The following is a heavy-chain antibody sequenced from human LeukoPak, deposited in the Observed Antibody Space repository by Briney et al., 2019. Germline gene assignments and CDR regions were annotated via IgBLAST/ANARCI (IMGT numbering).Heavy chain of an antibody. CDR3: AREGQQLVPPFDY. J-gene: IGHJ4*02. V-gene: IGHV4-61*02. D-gene: IGHD6-6*01. Sequence: SETLSLTCTVSGSISSGSYYWSWIRQPAGKGLEWIGRIYVSGRTNYNPSLESRVTISVDTSKNQFSLQLTSLTAADTAVYYCAREGQQLVPPFDYWGQGTLVTVSS. CDR2: IYVSGRT. CDR1: GSISSGSYY.